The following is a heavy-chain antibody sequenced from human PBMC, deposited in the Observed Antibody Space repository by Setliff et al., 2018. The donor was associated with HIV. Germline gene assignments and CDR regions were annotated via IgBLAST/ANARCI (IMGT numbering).Heavy chain of an antibody. J-gene: IGHJ4*02. Sequence: SETLSLTCAVSNYSISSGYYWGWIRQSPGKGLEWIGSMYHSGSTYSNPSLKSRVTMSIDTSKNQFSLTLTSVTAADTAVYYCESTGRKPYFGSRNEYYFDYWGQGALVT. CDR2: MYHSGST. CDR1: NYSISSGYY. CDR3: ESTGRKPYFGSRNEYYFDY. V-gene: IGHV4-38-2*01. D-gene: IGHD3-10*01.